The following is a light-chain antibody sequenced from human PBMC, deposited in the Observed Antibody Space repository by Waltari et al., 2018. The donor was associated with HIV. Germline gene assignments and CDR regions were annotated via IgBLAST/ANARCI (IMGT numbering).Light chain of an antibody. CDR2: GAS. CDR1: QSVRTN. J-gene: IGKJ2*01. CDR3: HQYNDWPYT. V-gene: IGKV3-15*01. Sequence: MMQSPDTLPVSPGEGVTLTCRASQSVRTNVAWYQQRPGQAPRLLIYGASNRAAGFQARFTGGGSGTEFTLTISSLQSEDFAVYFCHQYNDWPYTFGQGTKLDIK.